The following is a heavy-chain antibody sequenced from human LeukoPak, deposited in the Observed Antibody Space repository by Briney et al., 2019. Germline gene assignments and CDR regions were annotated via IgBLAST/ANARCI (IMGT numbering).Heavy chain of an antibody. J-gene: IGHJ6*02. CDR3: ARVGTTPTTGYYYGMDV. D-gene: IGHD4-17*01. CDR2: IYHSGST. V-gene: IGHV4-38-2*02. Sequence: PSETLSLTCTVSGYSINSGYYWSWIWQPPGKRLEWIGSIYHSGSTYYNPSLKSRVTISVDTSKNQSSLKLSSVTAADTAVYYCARVGTTPTTGYYYGMDVWGQGTTVTVSS. CDR1: GYSINSGYY.